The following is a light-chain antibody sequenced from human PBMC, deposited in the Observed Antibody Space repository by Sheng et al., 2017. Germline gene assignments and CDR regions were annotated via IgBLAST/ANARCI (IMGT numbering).Light chain of an antibody. Sequence: SIVLTQPPSVSVAPGQTARITCGGNNIESKSVHWYQQKPGQAPVLVVYDDDDRPSGIPERFSGSNFGNTATLTISRVEVGDEADYYCQVWDSSSDVVFGGGAKLTV. J-gene: IGLJ2*01. CDR1: NIESKS. CDR3: QVWDSSSDVV. CDR2: DDD. V-gene: IGLV3-21*02.